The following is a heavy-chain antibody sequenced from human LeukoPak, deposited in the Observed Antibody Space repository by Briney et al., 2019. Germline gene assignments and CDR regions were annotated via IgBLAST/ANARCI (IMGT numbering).Heavy chain of an antibody. Sequence: TLSLTCTASGGSISSGEYYWTWLRPHPGKGLEWIGYIYYSGSTYYNPSLKSRVIISVDTSKNQFSLKLSSVTAADTAVYYCARDRIAGRWFDPWGQGTLVTVSS. CDR2: IYYSGST. V-gene: IGHV4-31*03. CDR1: GGSISSGEYY. D-gene: IGHD6-13*01. J-gene: IGHJ5*02. CDR3: ARDRIAGRWFDP.